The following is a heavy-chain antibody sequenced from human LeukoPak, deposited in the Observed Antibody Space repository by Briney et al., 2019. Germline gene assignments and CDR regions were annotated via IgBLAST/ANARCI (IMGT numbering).Heavy chain of an antibody. CDR1: GFTFSSYS. J-gene: IGHJ6*02. CDR3: ARHSGGDGYNYNGMDV. Sequence: GGSLRLSCAASGFTFSSYSINWVRQAPGKGLEWVSSNSDFGSSHHADSVKGRFTTSRDNAKNSVHLQMNSLRVEDTAIYYCARHSGGDGYNYNGMDVWGQGTMVTVSS. CDR2: NSDFGSS. D-gene: IGHD6-19*01. V-gene: IGHV3-21*06.